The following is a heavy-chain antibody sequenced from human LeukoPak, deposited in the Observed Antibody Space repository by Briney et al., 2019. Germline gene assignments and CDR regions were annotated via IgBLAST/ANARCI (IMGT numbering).Heavy chain of an antibody. J-gene: IGHJ6*02. CDR2: ISGGGSGT. CDR3: AKNTVYYYYYDMDV. CDR1: GFTFDSYA. V-gene: IGHV3-23*01. D-gene: IGHD2-8*02. Sequence: GGSLRLSCAASGFTFDSYAMNWVRQAPGKGLEWVSGISGGGSGTYYADSVKGRFDISRDNSKNTLYLQMNSLRAEDTAVYYCAKNTVYYYYYDMDVWGQGTTVTVSS.